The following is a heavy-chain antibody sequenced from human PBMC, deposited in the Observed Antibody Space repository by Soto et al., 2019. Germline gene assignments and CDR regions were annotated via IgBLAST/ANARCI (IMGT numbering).Heavy chain of an antibody. CDR3: ARDSVQLERRGYYFDY. CDR1: GFTFSSYW. V-gene: IGHV3-7*03. D-gene: IGHD1-1*01. CDR2: IKQDGSEK. J-gene: IGHJ4*02. Sequence: EVQLVESGGGLVQPGGSLRLSCAASGFTFSSYWMSWVRQAPGKGLEWVANIKQDGSEKYYVDSVKGRFTISRDNAKNPLYLQMNSLRAEDTAVYYCARDSVQLERRGYYFDYWGQGTLVTVSS.